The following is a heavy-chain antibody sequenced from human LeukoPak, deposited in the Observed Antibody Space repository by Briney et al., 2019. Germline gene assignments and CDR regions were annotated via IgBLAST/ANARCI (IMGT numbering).Heavy chain of an antibody. CDR1: GYSNSSGYY. CDR3: AKVGEAYTVTRSEGIRRQYYFDY. Sequence: SETLSLTCTVSGYSNSSGYYWGRIRQPPGKGLEWIASFYPSGSTYYNPSLKSRVTISVDTSKNQFSLRLSSVTAADTAVYYCAKVGEAYTVTRSEGIRRQYYFDYWGQGTLVTVSS. D-gene: IGHD4-17*01. J-gene: IGHJ4*02. CDR2: FYPSGST. V-gene: IGHV4-38-2*02.